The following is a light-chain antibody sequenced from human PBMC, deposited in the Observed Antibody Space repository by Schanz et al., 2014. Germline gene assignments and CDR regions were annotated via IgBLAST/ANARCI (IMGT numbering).Light chain of an antibody. CDR1: SGDVGGYNY. CDR2: DVS. CDR3: SSYTSSSSWV. V-gene: IGLV2-14*01. Sequence: QSVLTQPRSVSGSPGQSVTISCTGTSGDVGGYNYVSWYQQHPGKAPKLMIYDVSNRPSGVSNRFSGSKSGNTASLTISGLQAEDEADYYCSSYTSSSSWVFGGGTKVTVL. J-gene: IGLJ3*02.